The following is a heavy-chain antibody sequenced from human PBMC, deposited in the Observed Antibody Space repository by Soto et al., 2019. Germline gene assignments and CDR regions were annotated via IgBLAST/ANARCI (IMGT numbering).Heavy chain of an antibody. D-gene: IGHD3-22*01. CDR2: ISPNSGNI. V-gene: IGHV1-18*01. J-gene: IGHJ6*02. CDR1: GYTFTRNG. Sequence: QVHLVQSGAEVKKPGASVNVSCKTSGYTFTRNGISWVRQAPGQGLEWMGWISPNSGNIKYAQKLQGRVIMTTDTSTSTAYMELRSLRSDDTAVYYCVKDRDSNSWPSRDVLGPGTTVTVSS. CDR3: VKDRDSNSWPSRDV.